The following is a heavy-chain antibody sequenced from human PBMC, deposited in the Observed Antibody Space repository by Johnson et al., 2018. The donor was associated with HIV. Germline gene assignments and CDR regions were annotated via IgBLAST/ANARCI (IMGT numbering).Heavy chain of an antibody. CDR2: ISYDGSNK. D-gene: IGHD6-19*01. V-gene: IGHV3-30*14. Sequence: QVQLVESGGGVVQPGRSLRLSCAASGFTFSSYAMHWVRQAPGKGLEWVAVISYDGSNKYYADSVKGRFTISRDNSKNTLYLQMNSLRAEDTAVYYCARDGYSSGWYGNDAFDIWGQGTMVTVSS. CDR1: GFTFSSYA. CDR3: ARDGYSSGWYGNDAFDI. J-gene: IGHJ3*02.